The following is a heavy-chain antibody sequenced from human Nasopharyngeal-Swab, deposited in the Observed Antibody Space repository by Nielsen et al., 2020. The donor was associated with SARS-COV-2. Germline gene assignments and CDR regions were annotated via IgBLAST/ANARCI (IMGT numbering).Heavy chain of an antibody. CDR2: IKQDGSEK. CDR3: ARDRAYYYGSGSGGFDY. CDR1: GFTFSSYW. J-gene: IGHJ4*02. V-gene: IGHV3-7*05. D-gene: IGHD3-10*01. Sequence: GGSLRLSCAASGFTFSSYWMSWVRQAPGKGLEWVANIKQDGSEKYYVDSVKGRFTISRDNAKNSLYLQMNSLRAEDTAVYYCARDRAYYYGSGSGGFDYWGQGTLVTVPS.